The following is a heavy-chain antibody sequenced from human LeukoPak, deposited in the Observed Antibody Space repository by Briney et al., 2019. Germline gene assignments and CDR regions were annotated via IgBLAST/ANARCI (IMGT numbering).Heavy chain of an antibody. CDR3: TREGDVYGYCSSTSCLRFDP. V-gene: IGHV3-49*04. CDR1: GFTFGDYA. D-gene: IGHD2-2*01. CDR2: IRSKAYGGTT. J-gene: IGHJ5*02. Sequence: TGGSLRLSCTASGFTFGDYAMSWVRQAPGKGLEWVGFIRSKAYGGTTEYAASVKGRFTISRDDSKSIAYLQMNSLKTEDTAVYYCTREGDVYGYCSSTSCLRFDPWGQGTLVTVSS.